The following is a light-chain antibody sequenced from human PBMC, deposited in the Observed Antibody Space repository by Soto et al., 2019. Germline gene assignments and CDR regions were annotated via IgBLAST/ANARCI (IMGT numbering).Light chain of an antibody. V-gene: IGKV3-15*01. Sequence: EIVMTQSPVTLSVSPGERATISCRASKSVTTHLAWYQQKPGQAPRLLIYGASTRATGIPARFSASGSGTEFTLTISSLQSEDFAVYYCQQYSNWPRTFGQGTKLEIK. CDR2: GAS. CDR1: KSVTTH. CDR3: QQYSNWPRT. J-gene: IGKJ2*02.